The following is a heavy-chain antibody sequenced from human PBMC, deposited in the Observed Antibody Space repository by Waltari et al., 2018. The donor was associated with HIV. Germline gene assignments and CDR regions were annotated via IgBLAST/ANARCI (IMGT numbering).Heavy chain of an antibody. CDR1: GGTFSSYA. J-gene: IGHJ5*02. V-gene: IGHV1-69*04. CDR2: ISPILGKA. CDR3: GREWGDYDILTGWGFDP. D-gene: IGHD3-9*01. Sequence: QVQLVQSGAEVKKPGSSVKVSCKASGGTFSSYAISWVRQAPGQGLEWMGRISPILGKANYDKKVQGRVTITADKSTSTAYMELGRLRSEDTAVYYCGREWGDYDILTGWGFDPWGQGTLVTVSS.